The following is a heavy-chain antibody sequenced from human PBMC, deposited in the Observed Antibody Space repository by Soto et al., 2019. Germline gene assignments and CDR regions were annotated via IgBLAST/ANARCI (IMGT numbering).Heavy chain of an antibody. CDR2: IYYSGST. D-gene: IGHD5-18*01. CDR3: ARDKHSYGLDY. V-gene: IGHV4-30-4*01. Sequence: QVQLQESGPGLVKPSQTLSLTCTVSGGSISSGDYYWSWIRQPPGKGLEWIGYIYYSGSTHYNPSLKSRVTISVDTSNNQCSLKLSSVTAADTAVYYCARDKHSYGLDYWGQGTRGTVSS. J-gene: IGHJ4*02. CDR1: GGSISSGDYY.